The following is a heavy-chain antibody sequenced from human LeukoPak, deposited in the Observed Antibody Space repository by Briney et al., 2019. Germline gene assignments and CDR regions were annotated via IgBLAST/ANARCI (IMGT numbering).Heavy chain of an antibody. CDR2: ISYDGSNK. J-gene: IGHJ4*02. CDR1: GFTFSSYG. V-gene: IGHV3-30*18. Sequence: PGGSLRLSCVASGFTFSSYGMHWVRQAPGKGLEWVAVISYDGSNKYYADSVKGRFTISRDNSKNTLYLQMNSLRAEDTAVYYCAKGRVRGAAAVVDYWGQGTLVTVSS. D-gene: IGHD6-13*01. CDR3: AKGRVRGAAAVVDY.